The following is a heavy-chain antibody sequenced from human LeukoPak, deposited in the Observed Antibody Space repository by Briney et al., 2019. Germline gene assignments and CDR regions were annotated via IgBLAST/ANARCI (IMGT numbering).Heavy chain of an antibody. Sequence: ASVKVSCKASGYTFTSYGISWVRQAPGQGLEWMGWISAYNGNTNYAQKLQGRVTMTTDTSTSTAYMELRSLRSDDTAVYYGAKDLRGRWYDYYYFYYMGVWGKRTTVTIS. CDR3: AKDLRGRWYDYYYFYYMGV. D-gene: IGHD6-13*01. V-gene: IGHV1-18*01. CDR2: ISAYNGNT. J-gene: IGHJ6*03. CDR1: GYTFTSYG.